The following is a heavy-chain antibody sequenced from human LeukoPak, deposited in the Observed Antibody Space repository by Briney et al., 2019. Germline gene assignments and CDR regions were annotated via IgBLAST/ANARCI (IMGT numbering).Heavy chain of an antibody. CDR2: ISNSGNT. V-gene: IGHV4-59*01. Sequence: SETLSXXXXVXGXSISSSYWSWIRQSPGKGLEYIAYISNSGNTYYNPSLKSRVIMSVDTSKNQVSLNLASVTAADTAVYFCARDRHAGSCSGSRCYPFYFDSWGQGTLVTVSS. J-gene: IGHJ4*02. CDR3: ARDRHAGSCSGSRCYPFYFDS. CDR1: GXSISSSY. D-gene: IGHD2-15*01.